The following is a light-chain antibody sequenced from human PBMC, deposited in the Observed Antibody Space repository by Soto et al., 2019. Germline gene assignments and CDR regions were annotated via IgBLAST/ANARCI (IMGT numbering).Light chain of an antibody. CDR1: QSVSNY. CDR2: DAS. CDR3: QQHINRLS. J-gene: IGKJ4*01. Sequence: ILFTHSPSTLSFSPGEKATPPRRASQSVSNYLAWYQQKPGQAPRLLIHDASTRATGIPARFSGSGSGTDFTLTITTLEPEDFAVYYCQQHINRLSFGGGTKVDIK. V-gene: IGKV3-11*01.